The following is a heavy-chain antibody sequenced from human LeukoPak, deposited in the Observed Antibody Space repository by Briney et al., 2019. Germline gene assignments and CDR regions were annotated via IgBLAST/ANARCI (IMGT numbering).Heavy chain of an antibody. CDR3: GRVDVALGPDY. V-gene: IGHV1-46*01. CDR2: IDRSGGSA. CDR1: GYNFIGYY. J-gene: IGHJ4*02. Sequence: AAVKVSCKASGYNFIGYYMHWVRQAPAQGLEWLGIIDRSGGSATYAQKFQGRVTMTRDTSTSTLYMELTRLTSEDTAVYYCGRVDVALGPDYWGQGTLVTVSS. D-gene: IGHD2-2*03.